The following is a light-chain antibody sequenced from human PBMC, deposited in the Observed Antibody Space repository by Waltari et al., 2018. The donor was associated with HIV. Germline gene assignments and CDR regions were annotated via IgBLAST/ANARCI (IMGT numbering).Light chain of an antibody. CDR1: QSLLHTDGKTY. CDR3: MQSIKLPLT. CDR2: EVS. J-gene: IGKJ4*01. Sequence: IVLTQTPLSLSVTPGQPASISRKSSQSLLHTDGKTYLYWYLQKAGQPPQLLINEVSNRFSRVPDRFSGGGSGTEFSLKISRVEAEDVGIYYCMQSIKLPLTFGGGTKVEIK. V-gene: IGKV2D-29*01.